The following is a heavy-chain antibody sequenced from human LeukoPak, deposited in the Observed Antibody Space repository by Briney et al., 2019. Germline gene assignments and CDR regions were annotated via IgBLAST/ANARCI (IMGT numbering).Heavy chain of an antibody. V-gene: IGHV1-2*06. Sequence: GASVKVSCKASAYTFTNYYKHWVRQAPGQGLEWMGRISPNSGGANYAQKFQDTVTLTRATSITTDYLELQSLRFDATAVDYYAITYNNSAFDIWGQGTMVTVSS. J-gene: IGHJ3*02. D-gene: IGHD4-11*01. CDR1: AYTFTNYY. CDR2: ISPNSGGA. CDR3: AITYNNSAFDI.